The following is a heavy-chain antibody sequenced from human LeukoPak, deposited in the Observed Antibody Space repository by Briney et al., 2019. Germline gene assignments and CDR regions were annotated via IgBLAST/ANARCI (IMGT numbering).Heavy chain of an antibody. CDR1: GYTFISYG. J-gene: IGHJ5*02. CDR2: ISAYNGDT. Sequence: ASVKVSCKASGYTFISYGISWVRQAPGQGLEWMGWISAYNGDTNYAQKLQGRVTMTTDTSTSTAYMELRSLRSDDTAVYYCAREYYGDYGDWFDPWGQGTLVTVSS. D-gene: IGHD4-17*01. CDR3: AREYYGDYGDWFDP. V-gene: IGHV1-18*01.